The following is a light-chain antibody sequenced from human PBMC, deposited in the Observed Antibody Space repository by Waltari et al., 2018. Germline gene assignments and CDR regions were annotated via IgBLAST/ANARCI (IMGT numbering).Light chain of an antibody. CDR1: QSVGSK. CDR3: QQRSEWPIT. Sequence: DIVFTQSPVTLSVSPGERVTLSCRASQSVGSKLAWDQQKAGHPPRLLIHDVYNRAAGIPARFSGSGSGTDFSLTINSPEPEDSAVYFCQQRSEWPITFGGGTKVEIK. J-gene: IGKJ4*01. CDR2: DVY. V-gene: IGKV3-11*01.